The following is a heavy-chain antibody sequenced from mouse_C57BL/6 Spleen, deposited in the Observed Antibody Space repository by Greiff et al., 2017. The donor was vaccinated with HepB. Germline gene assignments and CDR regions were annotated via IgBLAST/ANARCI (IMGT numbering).Heavy chain of an antibody. J-gene: IGHJ2*01. Sequence: VQLQQPGAELVRPGSSVKLSCKASGYTFTSYWMHWVKQRPIQGLEWIGNIDPSDSETHYNQKFKDKATLTVDKSSSTAYMQLSSLTSEDSAVYYCAREGKPDYFDYWGQGTTLTVSS. CDR3: AREGKPDYFDY. D-gene: IGHD3-3*01. V-gene: IGHV1-52*01. CDR2: IDPSDSET. CDR1: GYTFTSYW.